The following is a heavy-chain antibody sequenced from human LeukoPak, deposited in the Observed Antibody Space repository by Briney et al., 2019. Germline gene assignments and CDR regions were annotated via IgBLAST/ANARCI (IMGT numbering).Heavy chain of an antibody. CDR2: INDAGRDI. D-gene: IGHD1-26*01. Sequence: GGSLRLSCAASGFTFSNYWMNWVRQAPGQGLVWLSRINDAGRDISYADSVKGRFTSSRDNAKNTLYLQMNSLRAEDTAVYYRTRIRVGAHQLEYWGQGTLVTVSS. CDR1: GFTFSNYW. J-gene: IGHJ4*02. CDR3: TRIRVGAHQLEY. V-gene: IGHV3-74*01.